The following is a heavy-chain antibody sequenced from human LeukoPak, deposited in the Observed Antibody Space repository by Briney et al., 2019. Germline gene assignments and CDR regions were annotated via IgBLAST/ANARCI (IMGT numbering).Heavy chain of an antibody. J-gene: IGHJ4*01. D-gene: IGHD3-3*01. V-gene: IGHV1-18*01. CDR1: GYSFTSYG. Sequence: GASVKVSCKASGYSFTSYGISWVRQAPGQGLEWMGWISAYNGNTNYAQKLQGRVTMTIDTSTSTAYMELRSLRSDDTAVYYCAKEAFGVVFMTGYRGQRALVTVSS. CDR3: AKEAFGVVFMTGY. CDR2: ISAYNGNT.